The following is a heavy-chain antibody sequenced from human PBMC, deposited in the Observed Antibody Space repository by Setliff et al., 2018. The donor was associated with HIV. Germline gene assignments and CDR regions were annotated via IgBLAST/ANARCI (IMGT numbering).Heavy chain of an antibody. Sequence: SETLSLTCAGYGVSFSGYYWNWIRQTPGKGLEWIGEIDHSGSTNYNPSLKSRVTISLDTSKNQFSLRLTSVTAADTAVYYCARGVYSSGWYLLTRLDPWGQGVLVTVSS. J-gene: IGHJ5*02. V-gene: IGHV4-34*01. CDR3: ARGVYSSGWYLLTRLDP. CDR2: IDHSGST. D-gene: IGHD6-19*01. CDR1: GVSFSGYY.